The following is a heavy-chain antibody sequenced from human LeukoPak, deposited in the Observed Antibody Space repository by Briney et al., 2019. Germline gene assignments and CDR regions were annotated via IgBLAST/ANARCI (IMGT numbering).Heavy chain of an antibody. CDR1: GFTFSGSA. CDR2: IRSKGNSYAT. CDR3: SRRADYGDTTSDY. Sequence: RGSLRLSCAASGFTFSGSALHWVRQAPGKGLEWVGRIRSKGNSYATEYAASVKGRFTISSGDSKNTAYLQMNSLNSEDTAVYYCSRRADYGDTTSDYWGQGTLVTVSS. D-gene: IGHD4/OR15-4a*01. V-gene: IGHV3-73*01. J-gene: IGHJ4*02.